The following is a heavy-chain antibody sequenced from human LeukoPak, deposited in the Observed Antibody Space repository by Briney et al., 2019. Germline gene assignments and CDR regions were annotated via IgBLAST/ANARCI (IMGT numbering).Heavy chain of an antibody. V-gene: IGHV3-7*01. D-gene: IGHD4-23*01. CDR3: ARGGYSGGFDI. CDR1: GSNLSSTC. CDR2: INQDGSEQ. Sequence: GGSLRLSRVAAGSNLSSTCTHLTRQTPAKALQWVAHINQDGSEQNYVDSVMSGLTMSGDTAKNSLYLHVNSLRAEDTAVYYCARGGYSGGFDIWGQGTMVTVSS. J-gene: IGHJ3*02.